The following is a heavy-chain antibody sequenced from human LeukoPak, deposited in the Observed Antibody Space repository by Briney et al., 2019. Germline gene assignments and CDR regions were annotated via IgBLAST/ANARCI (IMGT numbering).Heavy chain of an antibody. CDR1: GGSLSGYY. V-gene: IGHV4-34*01. CDR2: INHSGST. Sequence: PSETLSLTCAVYGGSLSGYYWSWIRQPPGKGLEWIGEINHSGSTNYNPSLKSRVTISVDTSKNQFSLKLSSVTAADTAVYYCARGVDIVATIYYYYYGMDVWGQGTTVTVSS. CDR3: ARGVDIVATIYYYYYGMDV. J-gene: IGHJ6*02. D-gene: IGHD5-12*01.